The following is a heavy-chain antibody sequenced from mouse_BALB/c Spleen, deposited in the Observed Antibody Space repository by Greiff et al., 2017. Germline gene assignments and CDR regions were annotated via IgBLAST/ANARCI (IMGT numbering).Heavy chain of an antibody. D-gene: IGHD2-4*01. Sequence: VQLKQSGAELVRSGASVKLSCTASGFNIKDYYMHWVKQRPEQGLEWIGWIDPENGDTEYAPKFQGKATMTADTSSNTAYLQLSSLTSEDTAVYYCMITTAWFSYWGQGTLVTVSA. J-gene: IGHJ3*01. CDR1: GFNIKDYY. CDR3: MITTAWFSY. CDR2: IDPENGDT. V-gene: IGHV14-4*02.